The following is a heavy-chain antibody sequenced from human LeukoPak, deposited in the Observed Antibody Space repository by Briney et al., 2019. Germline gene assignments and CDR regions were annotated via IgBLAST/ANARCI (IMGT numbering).Heavy chain of an antibody. CDR1: GFTFSSYA. Sequence: GGSLRLSCAASGFTFSSYAMTWVRQAPGKGLEWVSLISGSGDSTYFADSVRGRFTISRDNSKNTLYLQLKSLRAEDTAVYYCAKTGGDYNFYYYYMDVWGKGTTVTVSS. V-gene: IGHV3-23*01. J-gene: IGHJ6*03. D-gene: IGHD4-17*01. CDR2: ISGSGDST. CDR3: AKTGGDYNFYYYYMDV.